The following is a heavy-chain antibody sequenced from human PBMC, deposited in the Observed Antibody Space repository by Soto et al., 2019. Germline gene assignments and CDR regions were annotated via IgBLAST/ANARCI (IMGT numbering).Heavy chain of an antibody. Sequence: GASVKVSCKASGYTFTGYFIHWVRQAPGQGLEWVGYINPNSGATKYAPRFQGRVTMTSDTSTRTAYMDLSNLRSDDTAVYYCARGGGTILAPLPWGTGTLVTVS. CDR2: INPNSGAT. J-gene: IGHJ5*02. V-gene: IGHV1-2*02. D-gene: IGHD3-3*01. CDR3: ARGGGTILAPLP. CDR1: GYTFTGYF.